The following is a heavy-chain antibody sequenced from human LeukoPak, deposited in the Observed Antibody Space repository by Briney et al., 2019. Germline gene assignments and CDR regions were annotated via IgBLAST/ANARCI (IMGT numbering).Heavy chain of an antibody. D-gene: IGHD2-15*01. Sequence: GGSLRLSCAASGFTFSTYSMNWVREAPGKGLEWVSSIVSCSSYIYYADSVKGRFTISRDNAKNSLYLQMTSLRAEDTAVYYCARDPQYCSGGSCYSFAYWGQGTLVTVSS. J-gene: IGHJ4*02. V-gene: IGHV3-21*01. CDR1: GFTFSTYS. CDR2: IVSCSSYI. CDR3: ARDPQYCSGGSCYSFAY.